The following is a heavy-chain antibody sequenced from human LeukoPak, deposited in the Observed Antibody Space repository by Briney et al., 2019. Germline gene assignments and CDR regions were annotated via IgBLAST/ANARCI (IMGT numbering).Heavy chain of an antibody. CDR2: MNPNNGNT. Sequence: GASVKVSCKASGFTFTSYDINWVRQANGQGLEWMGWMNPNNGNTGYAQKFQGRVTMTRDTSISTAYMELRGLRSEDTAVYYCVRDGEGAAISVNYWFDPWGQGTLVTVSS. D-gene: IGHD2-2*02. CDR3: VRDGEGAAISVNYWFDP. CDR1: GFTFTSYD. J-gene: IGHJ5*02. V-gene: IGHV1-8*01.